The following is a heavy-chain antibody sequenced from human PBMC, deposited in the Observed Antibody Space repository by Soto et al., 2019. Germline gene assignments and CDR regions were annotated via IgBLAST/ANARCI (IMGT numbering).Heavy chain of an antibody. CDR2: INPSGGST. D-gene: IGHD3-22*01. J-gene: IGHJ3*02. V-gene: IGHV1-46*01. CDR3: ATNTRYDSSGYYWVAAFDI. Sequence: GASVKVSCKASGYTFTSYYMHWVRQAPGQGLEWMGIINPSGGSTSYAQKFQGRVTMTRDTSTSTVYTELSSLRSEDTAVYYCATNTRYDSSGYYWVAAFDIWGQGTMVTVSS. CDR1: GYTFTSYY.